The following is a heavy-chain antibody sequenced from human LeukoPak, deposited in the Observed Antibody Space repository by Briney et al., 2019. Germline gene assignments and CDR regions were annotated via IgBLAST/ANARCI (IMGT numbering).Heavy chain of an antibody. V-gene: IGHV4-34*01. Sequence: SETLSLTCAVYGGSFSGYYWTWIRQPPGKGLEWIGEINHSGSTNYNPSLKSRVTMSVDTSKNQFSLKSSSLTAADTAVFYCARGTTRYTTTYYFDYWGQGTLVTVSS. D-gene: IGHD2-2*02. CDR2: INHSGST. J-gene: IGHJ4*02. CDR1: GGSFSGYY. CDR3: ARGTTRYTTTYYFDY.